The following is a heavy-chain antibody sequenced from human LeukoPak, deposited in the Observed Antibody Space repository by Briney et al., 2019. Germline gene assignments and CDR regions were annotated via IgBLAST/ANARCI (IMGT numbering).Heavy chain of an antibody. CDR3: VRSLRSADF. V-gene: IGHV3-74*01. J-gene: IGHJ4*02. CDR2: ISTDGSQT. Sequence: LTGGSLRLSCEASGFTFSNYWMHWVRQPPGKGLMWVSQISTDGSQTFYADSVKGRFTISRDNAQNTLFLQMDSLRPEDTAVYYCVRSLRSADFWGQGTLVTVSS. CDR1: GFTFSNYW.